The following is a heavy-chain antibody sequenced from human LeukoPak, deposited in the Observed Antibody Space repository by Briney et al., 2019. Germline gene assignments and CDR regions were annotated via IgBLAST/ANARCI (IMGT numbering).Heavy chain of an antibody. V-gene: IGHV3-30*02. J-gene: IGHJ6*03. CDR1: GFSFSSYG. CDR2: IRYDGSNK. CDR3: AKDRDYMDV. Sequence: QAGGSLRLSCAASGFSFSSYGMHWVRQAPGKGLEWVAFIRYDGSNKYYADSVKGRFTISRDNSKNTLYLQMNSLRAEDTAVYYCAKDRDYMDVWGKGTTVTISS.